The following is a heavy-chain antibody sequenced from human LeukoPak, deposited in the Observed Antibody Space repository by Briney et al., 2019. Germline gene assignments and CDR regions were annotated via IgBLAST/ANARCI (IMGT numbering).Heavy chain of an antibody. CDR3: AKATRPSGSYYADY. Sequence: GGSLRLSCAASGFIFSNYGMHWVRQVPGRGLEWVSTISASGGNTYYVDSVKGRFTISRDNSKNMLDLQMNSLRAEDTAVYYCAKATRPSGSYYADYWGQGTLVTVSS. V-gene: IGHV3-23*01. J-gene: IGHJ4*02. CDR2: ISASGGNT. D-gene: IGHD1-26*01. CDR1: GFIFSNYG.